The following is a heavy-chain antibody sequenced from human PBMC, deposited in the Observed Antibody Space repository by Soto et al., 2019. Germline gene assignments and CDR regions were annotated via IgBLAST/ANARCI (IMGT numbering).Heavy chain of an antibody. J-gene: IGHJ4*02. Sequence: QVQLVESGGGVVQPGRSLRLYCAASGFTFSSYGMHWVRQAPGKGLEWVAVIWYDGSNKYYADSVKGRFTISRDNSKNTLYLQMNSLRAEDTAVYYCVRGVGAAAPDFDYWGQGTLVTVSS. CDR1: GFTFSSYG. D-gene: IGHD6-13*01. V-gene: IGHV3-33*01. CDR2: IWYDGSNK. CDR3: VRGVGAAAPDFDY.